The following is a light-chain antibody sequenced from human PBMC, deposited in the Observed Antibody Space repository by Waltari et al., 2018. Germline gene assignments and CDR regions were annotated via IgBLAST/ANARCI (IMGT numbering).Light chain of an antibody. CDR3: SYYPDTHTPVV. J-gene: IGLJ2*01. CDR2: DVS. CDR1: SRDDDEYRI. Sequence: QSALTQSASVSGSPGQSVTISCPRVSRDDDEYRIISWFRQPPGKAPKLILYDVSNRASDISNRFSGYKSGNTASLTISRLQADDEADYFCSYYPDTHTPVVFGGGTKLTV. V-gene: IGLV2-14*03.